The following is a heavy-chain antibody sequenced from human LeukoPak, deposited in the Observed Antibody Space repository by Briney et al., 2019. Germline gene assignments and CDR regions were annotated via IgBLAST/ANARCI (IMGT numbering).Heavy chain of an antibody. V-gene: IGHV3-23*01. CDR1: GFTFSSYA. D-gene: IGHD2-2*01. J-gene: IGHJ4*02. Sequence: GGSLRLSCAASGFTFSSYAMSWLRQAPGKGLEWVSGISDTGGSTYYADSVKGRFTISRDNSRNTLYLQMNRLRAEDTAVYYCAKPPGYCSSTSCPWDYWGQGTLVTVSS. CDR3: AKPPGYCSSTSCPWDY. CDR2: ISDTGGST.